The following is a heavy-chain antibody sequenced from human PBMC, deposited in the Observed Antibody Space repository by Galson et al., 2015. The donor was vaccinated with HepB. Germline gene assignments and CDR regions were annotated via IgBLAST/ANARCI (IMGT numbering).Heavy chain of an antibody. V-gene: IGHV3-48*04. CDR3: ASNRWLYNWFDP. Sequence: SLRLSCAASGFTFSSYSMNWVRQAPGKGLEWVSFISSSSSTIYYADSVKGRFTISRDNAKNSLYLQMNSLRAEDTAVYYCASNRWLYNWFDPWGQGTLVTVSS. CDR2: ISSSSSTI. J-gene: IGHJ5*02. D-gene: IGHD5-24*01. CDR1: GFTFSSYS.